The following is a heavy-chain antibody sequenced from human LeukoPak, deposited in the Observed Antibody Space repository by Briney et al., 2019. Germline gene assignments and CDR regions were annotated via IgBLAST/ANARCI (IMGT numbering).Heavy chain of an antibody. CDR2: IYHSGST. CDR3: ARGGAVAG. D-gene: IGHD6-19*01. CDR1: GGSISSSNW. V-gene: IGHV4-4*02. Sequence: SETLSLTCAVSGGSISSSNWWSWVRQPPGQGLEWIGGIYHSGSTNYNPSLKNRVTISVDKSKNQFSLKLSSVTAADTAVYHCARGGAVAGWGQGTLVTVSS. J-gene: IGHJ4*02.